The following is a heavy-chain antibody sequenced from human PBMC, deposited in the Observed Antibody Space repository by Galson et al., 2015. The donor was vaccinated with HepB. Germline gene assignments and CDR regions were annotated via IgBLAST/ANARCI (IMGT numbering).Heavy chain of an antibody. CDR3: ARDGLGFSDWPNNWFYP. CDR2: IWYDGSKQ. CDR1: GFTFRNYH. V-gene: IGHV3-33*01. J-gene: IGHJ5*01. Sequence: SLRLSCAASGFTFRNYHMHWVRQAPGKGLEWVAVIWYDGSKQYYGDSVRGRFTVSRDNSGNTLYLHMFSLRVDDTAVYFCARDGLGFSDWPNNWFYPWGQGTMVVVSS. D-gene: IGHD3-9*01.